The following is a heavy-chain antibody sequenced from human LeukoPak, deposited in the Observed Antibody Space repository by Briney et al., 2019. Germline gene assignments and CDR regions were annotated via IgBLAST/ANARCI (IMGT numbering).Heavy chain of an antibody. CDR1: GFTFSSYW. D-gene: IGHD2-2*01. J-gene: IGHJ3*02. V-gene: IGHV3-7*01. CDR2: IKQDGSEK. CDR3: ARDAQIVPSLFDI. Sequence: GGSLRLSCAASGFTFSSYWMSWVRQAPGKGLEWVANIKQDGSEKYYVDSVKGRFTISRDNAKSSLYLQMNSLRAEDTAVYYCARDAQIVPSLFDIWGQGTMVTVSS.